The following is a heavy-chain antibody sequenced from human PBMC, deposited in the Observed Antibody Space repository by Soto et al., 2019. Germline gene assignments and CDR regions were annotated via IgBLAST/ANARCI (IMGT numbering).Heavy chain of an antibody. CDR2: TFYSAST. J-gene: IGHJ4*02. D-gene: IGHD3-10*01. CDR1: GVSISSAGYY. CDR3: ASPSKLRGVIAFDQ. Sequence: QVRLQESGPGLVRPSETLSLTCTASGVSISSAGYYWSWIRHHPGKGLEWIGTTFYSASTYYNPSLKSATSISVDTSKNQFSLNLSSVTAADTAVYYCASPSKLRGVIAFDQWGPGIHVTVSS. V-gene: IGHV4-31*01.